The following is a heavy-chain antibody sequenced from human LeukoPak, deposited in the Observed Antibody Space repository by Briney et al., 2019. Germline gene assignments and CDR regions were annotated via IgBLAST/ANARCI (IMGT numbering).Heavy chain of an antibody. V-gene: IGHV3-21*01. J-gene: IGHJ6*02. CDR2: ISSSSSYI. D-gene: IGHD1-26*01. CDR1: GFTFSSYS. CDR3: ARHYTYRSNYYGMDV. Sequence: GALRLSCAASGFTFSSYSMNWVRQAPGKGLEWVSSISSSSSYIYYADSVMGRFTISRDNAKNSLYLQMNSLRAEDTAVYYCARHYTYRSNYYGMDVWGQGTTVTVSS.